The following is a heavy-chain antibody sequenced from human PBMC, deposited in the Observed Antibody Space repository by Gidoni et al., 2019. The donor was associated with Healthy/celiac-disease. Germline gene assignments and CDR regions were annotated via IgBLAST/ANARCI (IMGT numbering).Heavy chain of an antibody. J-gene: IGHJ6*02. Sequence: QVQLVESGGGLVKPGGSLRLSCAASAFTCSDYYFSWIRQAPGKGLEWVSYISSSGSTIYYADSVKGRFTISRDNAKNSLYLQMNSLRAEDTAVYYCARDECGRYCSSTPYYYGMDVWGQGTTVTVSS. CDR1: AFTCSDYY. D-gene: IGHD2-2*01. V-gene: IGHV3-11*01. CDR3: ARDECGRYCSSTPYYYGMDV. CDR2: ISSSGSTI.